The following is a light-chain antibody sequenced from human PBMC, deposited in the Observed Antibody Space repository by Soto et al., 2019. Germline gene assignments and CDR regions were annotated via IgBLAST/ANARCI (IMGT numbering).Light chain of an antibody. CDR3: QQYNSWPPIT. CDR2: DAS. J-gene: IGKJ5*01. CDR1: ESVSRN. V-gene: IGKV3-15*01. Sequence: EVVMTQSPATLSVSPGERATLSCRASESVSRNLAWYQQKPGQAPRLLIYDASTRANGIPARCSGGGSGTELTLTISSLQSQDFVVYYCQQYNSWPPITFGQGTRLEIK.